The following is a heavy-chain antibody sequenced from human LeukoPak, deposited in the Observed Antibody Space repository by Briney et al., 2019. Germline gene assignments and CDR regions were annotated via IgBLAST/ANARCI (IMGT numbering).Heavy chain of an antibody. CDR2: FHHSWGA. CDR1: SGSFNLYY. J-gene: IGHJ4*02. V-gene: IGHV4-34*01. CDR3: AASLWFGIYPDY. D-gene: IGHD3-10*01. Sequence: PSEALSLTCAVYSGSFNLYYWTWLRQPPGKGLAWIGEFHHSWGAKYNPSFKSRVTISVDTSNNHLSLSLNSVTAADTAVYYCAASLWFGIYPDYWGQGSLVTVSS.